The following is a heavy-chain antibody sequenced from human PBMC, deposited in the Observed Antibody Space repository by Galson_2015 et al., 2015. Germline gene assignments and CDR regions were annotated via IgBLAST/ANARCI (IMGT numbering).Heavy chain of an antibody. J-gene: IGHJ5*02. CDR1: GYSFTYYV. Sequence: SVKVSCKASGYSFTYYVIHWVRQAPGQRLEWMGWINPGDSNTKYSQKFQGRVTISRDTLANTSYMELSSLRSEDTAVYYCASEPKRYCSDSSCYSTWGPGTLVTVSS. CDR2: INPGDSNT. D-gene: IGHD2-15*01. CDR3: ASEPKRYCSDSSCYST. V-gene: IGHV1-3*01.